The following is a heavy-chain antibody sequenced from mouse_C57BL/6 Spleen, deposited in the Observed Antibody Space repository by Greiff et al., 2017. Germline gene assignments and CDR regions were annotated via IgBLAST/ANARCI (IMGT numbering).Heavy chain of an antibody. D-gene: IGHD1-1*01. V-gene: IGHV1-4*01. J-gene: IGHJ4*01. CDR2: INPSSGYT. CDR1: GYTFTSYT. CDR3: ARHYYGSSYDYAKDD. Sequence: VKLMESGAELARPGASVKMSCKASGYTFTSYTMHWVKQRPGQGLEWIGYINPSSGYTKYNQKFKDKATLTADKSSSTAYMQLRSLTSEDSAVYYCARHYYGSSYDYAKDDWGQGPSVTVSS.